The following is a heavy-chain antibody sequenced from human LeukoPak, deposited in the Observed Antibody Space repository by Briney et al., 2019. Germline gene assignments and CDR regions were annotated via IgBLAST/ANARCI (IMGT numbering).Heavy chain of an antibody. V-gene: IGHV3-33*08. CDR1: GFTFSSYG. J-gene: IGHJ5*02. Sequence: PGRSLRLSCAASGFTFSSYGMHWVRQAPGKGLEWLAVIWYDSSNKYYADSVKGRFSISRDNSKNSLYLQMNSLRAEDTAVYYCAREITMIRGAPLGWFDPWGQGTPVTVSS. CDR2: IWYDSSNK. CDR3: AREITMIRGAPLGWFDP. D-gene: IGHD3-10*01.